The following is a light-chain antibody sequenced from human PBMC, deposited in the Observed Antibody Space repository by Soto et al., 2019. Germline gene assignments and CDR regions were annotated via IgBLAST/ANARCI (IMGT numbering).Light chain of an antibody. CDR1: SSDVGGYNH. J-gene: IGLJ2*01. V-gene: IGLV2-14*01. CDR3: SSFSSSSTFA. CDR2: DVN. Sequence: QSALTQPASVSGSPGQSITISCTGTSSDVGGYNHVSWYQQHPGEAPKLMIYDVNNRPSGVSNRFSGSKSGNTASLTISGLQADDEDDYYCSSFSSSSTFAFGGGTKLTVL.